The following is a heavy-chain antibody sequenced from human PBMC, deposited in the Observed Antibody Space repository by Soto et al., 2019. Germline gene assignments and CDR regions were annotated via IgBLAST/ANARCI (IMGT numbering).Heavy chain of an antibody. Sequence: QPGGSLRLSCAASGFTFSSYAMSWVRQAPGKGLEWVSAISGSGGSTYYADSVKGRFTISRDNSKNTLYLQMNSLRAEDTAVYYCAKGLLLWFGELGGNYGMDVWGQGTTVTVSS. J-gene: IGHJ6*02. CDR3: AKGLLLWFGELGGNYGMDV. CDR2: ISGSGGST. V-gene: IGHV3-23*01. CDR1: GFTFSSYA. D-gene: IGHD3-10*01.